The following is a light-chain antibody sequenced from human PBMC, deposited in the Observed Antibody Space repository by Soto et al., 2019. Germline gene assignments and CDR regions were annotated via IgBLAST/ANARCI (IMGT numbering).Light chain of an antibody. Sequence: QSVLTQPPSVSGAPGQRVTISCTGGSSNIGAGYDVHWYQQLPGRAPKLLIYANSNRPSGVPDRFSGSRSGTSASLAITGLQAEDEADYSCQSYDSSLSGFYVFGTGTKVTVL. CDR3: QSYDSSLSGFYV. CDR2: ANS. CDR1: SSNIGAGYD. J-gene: IGLJ1*01. V-gene: IGLV1-40*01.